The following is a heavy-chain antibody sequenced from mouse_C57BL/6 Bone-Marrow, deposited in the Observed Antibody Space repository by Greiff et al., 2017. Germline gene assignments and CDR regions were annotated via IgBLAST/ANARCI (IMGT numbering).Heavy chain of an antibody. V-gene: IGHV1-81*01. Sequence: QVQLQQSGAELARPGASVKLSCKASGYTFTSYGISWVKQRPGQGLEWIGKINPRSGNTYYNEKFKGKATLTADKSSSTAYMQLRSLTSEDSAVFYCGGRGDLLGYHGLAYWGQGTLVTVSA. CDR1: GYTFTSYG. D-gene: IGHD3-3*01. CDR2: INPRSGNT. CDR3: GGRGDLLGYHGLAY. J-gene: IGHJ3*01.